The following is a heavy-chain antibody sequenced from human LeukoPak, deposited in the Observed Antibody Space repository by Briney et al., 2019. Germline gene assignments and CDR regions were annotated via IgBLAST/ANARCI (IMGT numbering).Heavy chain of an antibody. V-gene: IGHV4-4*07. D-gene: IGHD3-22*01. Sequence: LSLPCPVSGVSISRYYWSWIRRPAGKGREGIGLIYTSGSTNYNPSLKRRVTISVEKAKNKFSLKLSSVTAADTAVYYCARGGADSYDSSGYYFDYWGPGTLVTVSS. J-gene: IGHJ4*02. CDR1: GVSISRYY. CDR3: ARGGADSYDSSGYYFDY. CDR2: IYTSGST.